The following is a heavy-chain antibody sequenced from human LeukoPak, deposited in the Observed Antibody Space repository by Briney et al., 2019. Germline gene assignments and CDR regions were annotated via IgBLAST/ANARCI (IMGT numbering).Heavy chain of an antibody. J-gene: IGHJ4*02. Sequence: SETLSLTCTVSGGSISSGGYYWSWIRQHPGKGLEWIGYIYYRGSTYYNPSLKSRVTISVDTSKNQFSLKLSSVTAADTAVYYCARADVYYGSGSYILPYFDYWGQGTLVTVSS. D-gene: IGHD3-10*01. CDR2: IYYRGST. CDR1: GGSISSGGYY. CDR3: ARADVYYGSGSYILPYFDY. V-gene: IGHV4-31*03.